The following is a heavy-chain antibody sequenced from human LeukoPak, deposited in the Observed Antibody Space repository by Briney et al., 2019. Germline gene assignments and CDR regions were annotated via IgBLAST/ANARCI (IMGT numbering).Heavy chain of an antibody. J-gene: IGHJ5*02. D-gene: IGHD3-22*01. CDR1: GGSISSSSYY. CDR3: ARSYYDSSGYLFDP. Sequence: TSETLSLTCTVSGGSISSSSYYWGWIRQPPGKGLEWIGSIYYSGSTYYNPSLKSRVTISVDTSKNQFSLKLSSVTAADTAVYYCARSYYDSSGYLFDPWGQGTLVTVSS. CDR2: IYYSGST. V-gene: IGHV4-39*07.